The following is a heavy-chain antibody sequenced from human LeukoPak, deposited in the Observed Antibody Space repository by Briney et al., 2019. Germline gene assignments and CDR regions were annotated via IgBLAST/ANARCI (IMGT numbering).Heavy chain of an antibody. CDR1: GFTFSRAT. CDR3: ASDDYGDYEDGFEI. D-gene: IGHD4-17*01. Sequence: PGGSLRLSCVVSGFTFSRATMNWVRQAPGKGLEWVSSISSTSTYINYADSVKGRFTISRDNAKKSLYLQMNGLRGEDTAMYYCASDDYGDYEDGFEIWGQGTMVTVSS. CDR2: ISSTSTYI. V-gene: IGHV3-21*01. J-gene: IGHJ3*02.